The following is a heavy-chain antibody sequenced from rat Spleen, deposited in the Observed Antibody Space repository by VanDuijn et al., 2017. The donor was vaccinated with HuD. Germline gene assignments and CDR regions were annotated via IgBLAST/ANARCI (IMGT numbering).Heavy chain of an antibody. Sequence: QVHLKESGPGLVQSSQTLSLTCTVSGFSSTSHHVTWSRHPPAKGLQWMGVIWTGGSTVYNSLLKSPLSISRDTSKSQVFLKMNSLQTEDTATYYCARFGGEFDYWGQGVMVTVSS. CDR2: IWTGGST. D-gene: IGHD4-6*01. CDR3: ARFGGEFDY. CDR1: GFSSTSHH. V-gene: IGHV2-43*01. J-gene: IGHJ2*01.